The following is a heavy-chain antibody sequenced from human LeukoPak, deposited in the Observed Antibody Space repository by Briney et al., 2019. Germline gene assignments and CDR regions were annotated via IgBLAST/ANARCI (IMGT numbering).Heavy chain of an antibody. CDR1: GFTFSSFG. V-gene: IGHV3-33*01. CDR2: IWYDGSKQ. CDR3: ARDYSYSSFDY. D-gene: IGHD3-22*01. J-gene: IGHJ4*02. Sequence: SGGSLRLSCTASGFTFSSFGMNWVRQAPGKGLEWVAGIWYDGSKQLYADFVKGRFTIYRDDSKNTVYLQMNSLRAEDTALYYCARDYSYSSFDYWGQGTLVTVSS.